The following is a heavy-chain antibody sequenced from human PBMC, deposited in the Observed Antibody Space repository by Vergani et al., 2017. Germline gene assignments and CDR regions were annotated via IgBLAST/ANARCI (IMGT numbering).Heavy chain of an antibody. V-gene: IGHV3-11*06. Sequence: QLQLQESGPGLVKPSETLSLTCTVSGGSISSSSYYMSWIRQAPGKGLEWVSYISSSSSYTNYADSVKGRFTISRDNAKNSLYLKMNSLRAEDTAVYYFARDSATRSGEPPGGAFDIWGQGTMVTVSS. CDR3: ARDSATRSGEPPGGAFDI. CDR1: GGSISSSSYY. D-gene: IGHD3-16*01. CDR2: ISSSSSYT. J-gene: IGHJ3*02.